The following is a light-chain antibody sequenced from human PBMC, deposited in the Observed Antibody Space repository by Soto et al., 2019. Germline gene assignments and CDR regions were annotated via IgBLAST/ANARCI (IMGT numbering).Light chain of an antibody. J-gene: IGKJ1*01. Sequence: EVVLTQSPGTLSLSPGEGATLSCRASQSVVTSYLAWYQQRDGQSPRLLIYGALYRAPGIPDRFSGSGSGTDFTLSISRLDPEDFAVYYCQYYDESMWTFVQGTKVDTK. CDR2: GAL. CDR3: QYYDESMWT. CDR1: QSVVTSY. V-gene: IGKV3-20*01.